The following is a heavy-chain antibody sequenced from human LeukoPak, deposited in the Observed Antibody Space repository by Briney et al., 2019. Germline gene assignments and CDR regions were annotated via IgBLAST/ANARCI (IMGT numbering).Heavy chain of an antibody. CDR3: ARDSSGWPSDY. CDR2: IIPIFGTA. J-gene: IGHJ4*02. Sequence: GSSVKVSCKASGGTLSSYAISWVRQAPGQGLEWMGRIIPIFGTANYAQKFQGRVTITTDESTSTAYMELSSLRSEDTAVYYCARDSSGWPSDYWGQGTLVTVSS. V-gene: IGHV1-69*05. D-gene: IGHD6-19*01. CDR1: GGTLSSYA.